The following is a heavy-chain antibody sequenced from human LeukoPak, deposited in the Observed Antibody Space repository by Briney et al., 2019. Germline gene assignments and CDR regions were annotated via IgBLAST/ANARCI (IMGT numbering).Heavy chain of an antibody. CDR1: GFTFSNYF. CDR3: ARRVDATRWFDP. Sequence: GGSLRLSCAASGFTFSNYFMHWVRQAPGKGLGWVSRINSDGTTTMYADSVKGRFTISRDNAKNTLYLQMNSLRDEDTAVYYCARRVDATRWFDPWGQGTLVTVSS. J-gene: IGHJ5*02. V-gene: IGHV3-74*03. D-gene: IGHD2-15*01. CDR2: INSDGTTT.